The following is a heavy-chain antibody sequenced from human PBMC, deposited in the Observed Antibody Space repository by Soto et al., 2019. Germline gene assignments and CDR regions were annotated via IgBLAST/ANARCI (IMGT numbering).Heavy chain of an antibody. CDR3: AINAERNAQKFDF. CDR1: GGIFKNFD. Sequence: SVKVSCKTSGGIFKNFDIGWVRQSPGQGLEWMGEIIPLFNATNYAQKFRGRVTVTADESTRTAYMELTRLTYDDTAVYFCAINAERNAQKFDFWGQGTLVTV. D-gene: IGHD2-2*01. V-gene: IGHV1-69*13. CDR2: IIPLFNAT. J-gene: IGHJ4*02.